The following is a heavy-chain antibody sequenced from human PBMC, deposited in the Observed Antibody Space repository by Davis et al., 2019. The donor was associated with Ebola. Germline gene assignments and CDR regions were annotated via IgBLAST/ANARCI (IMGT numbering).Heavy chain of an antibody. D-gene: IGHD4-17*01. V-gene: IGHV3-74*01. Sequence: HTGGSLRLSCAASGFTFSRYWMHWVRQAPGKGLVWVSRINSDGSSTSYADSVKGRFTISRDNAKNSLYLQMNSLRAEDTAVYYCARDLAVTTYGAYYYYGMDVWGQGTTVTVSS. J-gene: IGHJ6*02. CDR1: GFTFSRYW. CDR3: ARDLAVTTYGAYYYYGMDV. CDR2: INSDGSST.